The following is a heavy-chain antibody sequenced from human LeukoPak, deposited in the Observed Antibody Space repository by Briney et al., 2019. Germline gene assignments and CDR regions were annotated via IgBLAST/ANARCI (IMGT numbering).Heavy chain of an antibody. CDR2: IGTAGDT. J-gene: IGHJ5*02. Sequence: GGSLRLSCAASGFTFSSYDMHWVRQATGKGLEWVSAIGTAGDTYYPGSVKGRFTISRENAKNSLYLQMNSLRAGDTAVYYCARESIAVAGTRWFDPWGQGTLVTVSS. D-gene: IGHD6-19*01. CDR3: ARESIAVAGTRWFDP. CDR1: GFTFSSYD. V-gene: IGHV3-13*01.